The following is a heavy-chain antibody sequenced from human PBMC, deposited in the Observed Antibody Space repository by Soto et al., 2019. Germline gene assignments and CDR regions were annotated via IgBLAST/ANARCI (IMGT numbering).Heavy chain of an antibody. CDR2: IYYSGST. Sequence: QLQLQESGSGLVKPSQTLSLTCAVSGGSISSGGYSWSWIRQPPGKGLEWIGYIYYSGSTYYNPSLKSPVTXXVXTSKNQFSLQLSSVTAADTAVYYCARGMTTVTTLDYWGQGTLVTVSS. CDR1: GGSISSGGYS. CDR3: ARGMTTVTTLDY. D-gene: IGHD4-17*01. J-gene: IGHJ4*02. V-gene: IGHV4-30-2*01.